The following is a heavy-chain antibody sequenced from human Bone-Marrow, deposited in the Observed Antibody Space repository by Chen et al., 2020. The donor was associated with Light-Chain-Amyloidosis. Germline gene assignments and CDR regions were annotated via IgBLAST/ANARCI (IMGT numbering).Heavy chain of an antibody. V-gene: IGHV1-2*02. CDR2: INPNSDST. CDR3: ARGLHCSNTNCYLEFYYNAMDV. D-gene: IGHD2-2*01. Sequence: QVQLVQSGAEVKKPGASVKVSCEASGYTFTGYHMHWVCCAPGQGLEWMGWINPNSDSTIYAQKFQGRVTMTRDTSISTVYMELSRLRSDDTAVYYCARGLHCSNTNCYLEFYYNAMDVWGQGTTVTVSS. CDR1: GYTFTGYH. J-gene: IGHJ6*02.